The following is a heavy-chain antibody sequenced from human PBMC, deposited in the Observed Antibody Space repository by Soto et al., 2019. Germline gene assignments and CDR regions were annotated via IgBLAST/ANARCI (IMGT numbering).Heavy chain of an antibody. CDR2: IYSDDDK. CDR1: GFSLSTREVG. CDR3: AHRQLAAFGP. J-gene: IGHJ5*02. V-gene: IGHV2-5*02. Sequence: GSGPTLVNPTQTLTLTCTFSGFSLSTREVGVGWIRQPPGKALEWLALIYSDDDKRYSPSLKSRLTITKDTSKNQVVLTMTNLDLVDTATYYCAHRQLAAFGPWGQGTLVTVSS. D-gene: IGHD3-16*01.